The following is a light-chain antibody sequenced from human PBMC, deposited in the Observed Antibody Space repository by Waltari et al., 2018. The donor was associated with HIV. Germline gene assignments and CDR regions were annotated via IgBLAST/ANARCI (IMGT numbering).Light chain of an antibody. Sequence: QSVLTQPPSASRSPGQRVLISCSGTNSNIGNNFVSWFQQVPGGAPKLFIYRNALRPSGVPERFSAAKSGSSASLAITGLQLDDEAEYFCASWDDKLSHWVFGGGTRLAV. CDR2: RNA. V-gene: IGLV1-47*01. J-gene: IGLJ3*02. CDR1: NSNIGNNF. CDR3: ASWDDKLSHWV.